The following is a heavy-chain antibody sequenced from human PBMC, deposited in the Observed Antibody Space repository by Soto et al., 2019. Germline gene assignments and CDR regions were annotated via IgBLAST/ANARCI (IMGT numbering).Heavy chain of an antibody. J-gene: IGHJ4*02. V-gene: IGHV1-18*04. CDR3: ARVRYCGGDCSNFDY. CDR1: GSTFTSNG. CDR2: ISTYNGNT. Sequence: ASVKVSCKVSGSTFTSNGIGWVRQAPGQGLEWLGWISTYNGNTNYAQKLQGRVTMTTDTSTSTAYMELRSLRSDDTAVYYCARVRYCGGDCSNFDYWGQGTLVTVSS. D-gene: IGHD2-21*02.